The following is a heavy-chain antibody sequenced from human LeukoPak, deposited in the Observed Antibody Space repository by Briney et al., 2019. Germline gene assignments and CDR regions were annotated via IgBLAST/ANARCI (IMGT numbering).Heavy chain of an antibody. Sequence: GRSLRLSCAASGFTFSDYYMSWIRQAPGKGLEWVSYISSSGSTIYYADSVKGRFTISRDNVKNLLYLQMNSLRAEGTAVYYCARVQRGIAVALDYWGQGTLATVSS. CDR1: GFTFSDYY. J-gene: IGHJ4*02. CDR2: ISSSGSTI. V-gene: IGHV3-11*04. D-gene: IGHD6-19*01. CDR3: ARVQRGIAVALDY.